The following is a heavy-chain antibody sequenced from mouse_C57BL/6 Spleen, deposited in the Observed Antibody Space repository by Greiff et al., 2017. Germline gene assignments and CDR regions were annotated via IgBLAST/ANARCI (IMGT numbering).Heavy chain of an antibody. J-gene: IGHJ2*01. D-gene: IGHD2-5*01. V-gene: IGHV5-4*01. CDR2: ISDGGSYT. CDR1: GFTFSSYA. Sequence: EVKLVESGGGLVKPGGSLKLSCAASGFTFSSYAMSWVRQTPEKRLEWVATISDGGSYTYYPDNVKGRFTISRDNAKNNLYLQMSHLKSEDTAMYYCARDEGIVRALFDYWGQGTTLTVSS. CDR3: ARDEGIVRALFDY.